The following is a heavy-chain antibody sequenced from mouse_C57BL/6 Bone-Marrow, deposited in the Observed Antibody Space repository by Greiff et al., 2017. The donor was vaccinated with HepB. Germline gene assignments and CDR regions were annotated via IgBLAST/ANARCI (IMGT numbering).Heavy chain of an antibody. CDR1: GYTFTSYG. V-gene: IGHV1-81*01. J-gene: IGHJ3*01. CDR2: IYPRSGNT. D-gene: IGHD1-1*01. CDR3: ARSRTTVVAPFAY. Sequence: VKLVESGAELARPGASVKLSCKASGYTFTSYGISWVKQRTGQGLEWIGEIYPRSGNTYYNEKFKGKATLTADKSSSTAYMELRSLTSEDSAVYFCARSRTTVVAPFAYWGQGTLVTVSA.